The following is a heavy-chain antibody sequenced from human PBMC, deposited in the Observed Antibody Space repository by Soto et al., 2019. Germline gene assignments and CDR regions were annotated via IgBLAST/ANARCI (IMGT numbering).Heavy chain of an antibody. CDR3: ARDPVVVVAASNRFDP. D-gene: IGHD2-15*01. CDR1: GYTFTSYG. V-gene: IGHV1-18*01. CDR2: ISAYNGNT. Sequence: ASVKVSCKASGYTFTSYGISWVRQAPGQGLEWMGWISAYNGNTNYARKLQGRVTMTTDTSTSTAYMELRSLRSDDTAVYYCARDPVVVVAASNRFDPWGQGTLVTVSS. J-gene: IGHJ5*02.